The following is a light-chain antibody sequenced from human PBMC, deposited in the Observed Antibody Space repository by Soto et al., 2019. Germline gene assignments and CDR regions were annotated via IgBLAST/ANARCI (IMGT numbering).Light chain of an antibody. J-gene: IGKJ5*01. CDR2: KAS. Sequence: DIQMTRLLSPLSDSVGDRVTITCRASQSISSWLAWYQQKPGKAPKLLIYKASSLESGVPSRFSGSGSGTEFTLTISSLQPDDFATYYCQHYNSYSITFGQGTRLEIK. CDR1: QSISSW. CDR3: QHYNSYSIT. V-gene: IGKV1-5*03.